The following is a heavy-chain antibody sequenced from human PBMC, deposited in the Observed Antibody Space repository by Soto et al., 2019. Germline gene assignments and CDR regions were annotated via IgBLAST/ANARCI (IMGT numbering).Heavy chain of an antibody. CDR3: AVECVAPRRFAY. D-gene: IGHD6-6*01. CDR1: GVSFSGYY. J-gene: IGHJ4*02. Sequence: QVQVQQWGARLLKPSETLSLTCAAYGVSFSGYYWSWIRQSPGKGLEWIAESTLSGSTKYNPPLKSRGTISLGTSRNQFCLNLRSVTAADTAVYYWAVECVAPRRFAYWGPGTLVAVSS. CDR2: STLSGST. V-gene: IGHV4-34*02.